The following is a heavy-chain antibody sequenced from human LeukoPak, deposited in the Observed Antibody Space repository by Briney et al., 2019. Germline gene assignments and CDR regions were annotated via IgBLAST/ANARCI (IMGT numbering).Heavy chain of an antibody. D-gene: IGHD3-10*01. V-gene: IGHV4-39*01. CDR1: GGSISSSSYY. CDR3: ARHSLWFGEFIPPTPDY. CDR2: IYYSGST. Sequence: SETLSLTCTVSGGSISSSSYYWGWIRQPPGKGLEWIGSIYYSGSTYYNPSLKSRVTISVDTSKDQFSLKLSSVTSADTAVYYFARHSLWFGEFIPPTPDYLGPGTPVTVSS. J-gene: IGHJ4*01.